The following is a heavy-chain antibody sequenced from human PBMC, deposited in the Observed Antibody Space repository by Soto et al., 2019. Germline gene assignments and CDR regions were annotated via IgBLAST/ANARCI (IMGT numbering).Heavy chain of an antibody. CDR1: GGSIRSSTYY. Sequence: SETLSLTCTVSGGSIRSSTYYWTWIRQHPGKGLKRIGCIFYGGSTYYIPSLKSRVTISVDTSKNQFSLKLSFVTAADTAVYYCARGGDAVVVVAAIDAFDIWGQGTMVTVSS. D-gene: IGHD2-15*01. CDR3: ARGGDAVVVVAAIDAFDI. V-gene: IGHV4-39*01. J-gene: IGHJ3*02. CDR2: IFYGGST.